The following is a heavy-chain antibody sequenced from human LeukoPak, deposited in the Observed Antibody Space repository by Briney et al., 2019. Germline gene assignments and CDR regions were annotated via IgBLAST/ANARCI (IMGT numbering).Heavy chain of an antibody. V-gene: IGHV4-34*01. CDR3: ARTILHYHGSGSQRWYYFDY. CDR1: GGSFSGYY. D-gene: IGHD3-10*01. Sequence: PSETLSLTCAVYGGSFSGYYWSWIRQPPGKGLEWIGEINHSGSTNYNPSLKSRVTISVDKSKNQFSLKLSSVTAADTAVYYCARTILHYHGSGSQRWYYFDYWGQGTLVTVSS. CDR2: INHSGST. J-gene: IGHJ4*02.